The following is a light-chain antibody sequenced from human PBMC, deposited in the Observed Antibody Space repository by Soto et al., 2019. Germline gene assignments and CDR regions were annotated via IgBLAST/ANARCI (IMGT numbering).Light chain of an antibody. Sequence: QSVLTQPASVSGSPGQSITISCTGTSTDVGSHKLVSWYQQYPGNAPKLIIFEAYKRPSGVSNRFSGSKSGSTASLTISGLQAEDEADYYCCSYAGSYTYVFGTGTKVTVL. J-gene: IGLJ1*01. CDR3: CSYAGSYTYV. CDR1: STDVGSHKL. V-gene: IGLV2-23*01. CDR2: EAY.